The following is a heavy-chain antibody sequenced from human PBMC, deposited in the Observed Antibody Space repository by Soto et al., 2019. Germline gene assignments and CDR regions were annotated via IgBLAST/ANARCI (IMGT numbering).Heavy chain of an antibody. CDR1: GGSISSYY. V-gene: IGHV4-59*01. D-gene: IGHD1-26*01. Sequence: SETLSLTCTVSGGSISSYYWSWIRQPPGKGLEWIGYIYYSGSTNYNPSLKSRVTISVDTSKNQFSLKLSSVTAADTAVYYCARGEKSEIDYWGQGTLVTVSS. CDR3: ARGEKSEIDY. CDR2: IYYSGST. J-gene: IGHJ4*02.